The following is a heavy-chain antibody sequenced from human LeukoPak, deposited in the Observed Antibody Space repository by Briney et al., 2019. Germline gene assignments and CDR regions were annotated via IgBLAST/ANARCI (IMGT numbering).Heavy chain of an antibody. J-gene: IGHJ5*02. V-gene: IGHV3-33*01. CDR3: ARDWGLLPFDP. CDR2: IWYDGSNK. D-gene: IGHD2-15*01. CDR1: GFTFSSYD. Sequence: GGSLRLSCAASGFTFSSYDMHWVRQAPGKGLEWVAVIWYDGSNKYYADSVKGRFTISRDNSKNTLYLQMNSLRAEDTAVYYCARDWGLLPFDPWGQGTLVTVSS.